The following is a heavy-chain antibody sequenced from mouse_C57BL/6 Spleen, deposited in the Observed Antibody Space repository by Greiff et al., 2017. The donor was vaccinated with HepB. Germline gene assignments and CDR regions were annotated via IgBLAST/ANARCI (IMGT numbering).Heavy chain of an antibody. D-gene: IGHD1-1*01. CDR1: GFTFSDYY. V-gene: IGHV5-16*01. J-gene: IGHJ4*01. CDR3: ARGDYGSSSPYYAMDY. Sequence: EVQRVESEGGLVQPGSSMKLSCTASGFTFSDYYMAWVRQVPEKGLEWVANINYDGSSTYYLDSLKSRFIISRDNAKNILYLQMSSLKSEDTATYYCARGDYGSSSPYYAMDYWGQGTSVTVSS. CDR2: INYDGSST.